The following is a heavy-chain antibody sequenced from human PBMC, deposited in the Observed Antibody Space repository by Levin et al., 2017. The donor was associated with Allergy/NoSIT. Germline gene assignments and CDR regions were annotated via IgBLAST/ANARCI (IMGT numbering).Heavy chain of an antibody. J-gene: IGHJ4*02. Sequence: GGSLRLSCAASGFTFSSYGMHWVRQAPGKGLEWVAVISYDGSNKYYADSVKGRFTISRDNSKNTLYLQMNSLRAEDTAVYYCAKASLGYCSSTSCFFHYWGQGTLVTVSS. CDR3: AKASLGYCSSTSCFFHY. D-gene: IGHD2-2*01. CDR2: ISYDGSNK. V-gene: IGHV3-30*18. CDR1: GFTFSSYG.